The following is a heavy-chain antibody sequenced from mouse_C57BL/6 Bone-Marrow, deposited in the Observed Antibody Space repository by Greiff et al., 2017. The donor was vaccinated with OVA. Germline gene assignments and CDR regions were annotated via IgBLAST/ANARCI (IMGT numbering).Heavy chain of an antibody. Sequence: QVQLQQSGAELVKPGASVKISCKASGYAFSSYWMNWVKQRPGKGLEWIGQIYPGDGDTNYNGKFKGKATLTAGKSSSTAYMQLSSLTSEDSAVYFCAHYYYGSSYDAMDYWGQGTSVTVSS. CDR3: AHYYYGSSYDAMDY. J-gene: IGHJ4*01. V-gene: IGHV1-80*01. CDR2: IYPGDGDT. D-gene: IGHD1-1*01. CDR1: GYAFSSYW.